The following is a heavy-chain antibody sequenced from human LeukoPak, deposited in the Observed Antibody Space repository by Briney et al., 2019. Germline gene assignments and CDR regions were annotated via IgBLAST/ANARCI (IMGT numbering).Heavy chain of an antibody. V-gene: IGHV5-51*01. J-gene: IGHJ3*02. CDR1: GYTYTAYW. CDR2: ISPHDSDT. D-gene: IGHD5-18*01. CDR3: GRTSAQIWDPFDI. Sequence: GESLKISCEGSGYTYTAYWIGWVRQMPGKGLEWMGVISPHDSDTRYSPAFQGQVTMSVDKSISAAYLQWSSLKASDTAMYFRGRTSAQIWDPFDIWGPGTMVTASS.